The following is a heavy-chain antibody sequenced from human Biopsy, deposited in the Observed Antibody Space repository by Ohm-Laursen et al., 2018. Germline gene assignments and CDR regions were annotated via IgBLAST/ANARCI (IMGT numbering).Heavy chain of an antibody. Sequence: SLRLSCAAFRFTFEDYAMHWVRLTPGKGLEWVSGIDWNRGSIAYGDSVKGRFTISRDNGKNFLYLQMSSLRVEDTALYFCAKDKGAHINYGDLYYFDSWGPGTMVTVSA. CDR1: RFTFEDYA. CDR2: IDWNRGSI. V-gene: IGHV3-9*01. D-gene: IGHD3-10*01. CDR3: AKDKGAHINYGDLYYFDS. J-gene: IGHJ4*02.